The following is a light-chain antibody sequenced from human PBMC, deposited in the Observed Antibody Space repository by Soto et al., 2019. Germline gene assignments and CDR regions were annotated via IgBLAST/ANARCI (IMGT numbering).Light chain of an antibody. CDR1: QSISSY. CDR2: AAS. V-gene: IGKV1-39*01. Sequence: DIQMTQSPSSLSASVGERVTITFRASQSISSYLNWYQQNPGKAPKLLIYAASSLQSGVPARFSGSGSGTDFTLTISSVQPEDFATYYCQRSYRTPQTFGQGTKVEIK. CDR3: QRSYRTPQT. J-gene: IGKJ1*01.